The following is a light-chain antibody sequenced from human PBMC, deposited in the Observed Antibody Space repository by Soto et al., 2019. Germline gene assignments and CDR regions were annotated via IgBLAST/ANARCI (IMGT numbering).Light chain of an antibody. J-gene: IGLJ2*01. CDR3: QVWEATGDQVV. Sequence: SYELTQPPSVSVAPGETARISCGGNSVGSRSVHCYQQKPGQAPFLVIYYDSDRPSGIPERFSGSNSGNTATLIISRVDAGDEADYYCQVWEATGDQVVFGGGTKLTVL. CDR2: YDS. V-gene: IGLV3-21*01. CDR1: SVGSRS.